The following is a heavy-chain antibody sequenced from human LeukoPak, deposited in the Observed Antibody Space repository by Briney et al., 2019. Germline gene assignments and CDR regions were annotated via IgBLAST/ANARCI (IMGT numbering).Heavy chain of an antibody. CDR3: ARVGGYSSSFDAFDI. V-gene: IGHV1-2*04. CDR1: GYTFTGYY. Sequence: EASVKVSCKASGYTFTGYYMHWVRQAPGQGLEWMGWINPNSGGTNYAQKFQGWVTMTRDTSISTAYMELSRLRSDDTAVYYCARVGGYSSSFDAFDIWGQGTMVTVSS. CDR2: INPNSGGT. J-gene: IGHJ3*02. D-gene: IGHD6-13*01.